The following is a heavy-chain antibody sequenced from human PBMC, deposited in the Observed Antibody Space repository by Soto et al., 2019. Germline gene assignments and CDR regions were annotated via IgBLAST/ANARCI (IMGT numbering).Heavy chain of an antibody. V-gene: IGHV3-21*01. D-gene: IGHD3-3*01. J-gene: IGHJ6*02. CDR1: GFTFSSYS. Sequence: VGSLRLSCAASGFTFSSYSMNWVRQAPGKGLEWVSSITSSSSYIYYADSVKGRFTISRDNAKNSLYLQMNSLRAEDTAVYYCARGKYYDFWSGSDGMDVWGQGTTVTVSS. CDR3: ARGKYYDFWSGSDGMDV. CDR2: ITSSSSYI.